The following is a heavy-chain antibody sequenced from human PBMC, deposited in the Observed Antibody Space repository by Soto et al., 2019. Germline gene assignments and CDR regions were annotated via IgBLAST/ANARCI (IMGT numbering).Heavy chain of an antibody. D-gene: IGHD1-26*01. CDR1: GFTFNNYW. J-gene: IGHJ4*02. V-gene: IGHV3-74*01. CDR2: IKYDGRST. CDR3: ARGGWGAYYFDY. Sequence: EVQLVESGGGLVQPGGSLRLSCVSSGFTFNNYWIHLVRQVPGKGLVWVSRIKYDGRSTSYADSVKGRFTISRDNAKNTLYLQMNSLRGEDTAVYYCARGGWGAYYFDYWGQGTLVTVSS.